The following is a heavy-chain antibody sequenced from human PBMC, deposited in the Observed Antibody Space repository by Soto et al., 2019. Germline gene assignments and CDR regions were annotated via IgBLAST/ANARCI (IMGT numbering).Heavy chain of an antibody. CDR1: GFTFSNAW. Sequence: GGSLRLSCAASGFTFSNAWMNWVRQAPGKGLEWVGRIKSKTDGGTTDYAAPVKGRFTISRDDSKNTLYLQMNSLKTEDTAVYYCTTVRQWLADYYFDYWGQGTLVTVSS. J-gene: IGHJ4*02. CDR3: TTVRQWLADYYFDY. D-gene: IGHD6-19*01. CDR2: IKSKTDGGTT. V-gene: IGHV3-15*07.